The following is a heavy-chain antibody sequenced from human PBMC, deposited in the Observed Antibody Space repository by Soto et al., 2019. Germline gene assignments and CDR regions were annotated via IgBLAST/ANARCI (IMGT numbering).Heavy chain of an antibody. CDR3: ARDSVSTTH. D-gene: IGHD1-1*01. Sequence: PSETLSLTCAVYGGSFSGYYWSWIRQPPGKGLEWIGEINDSGSTNYNPSLKSRVTISVDTSKNQFSLKMSSVTAADTAVYYCARDSVSTTHWGQGTLVTV. CDR1: GGSFSGYY. CDR2: INDSGST. J-gene: IGHJ4*02. V-gene: IGHV4-34*01.